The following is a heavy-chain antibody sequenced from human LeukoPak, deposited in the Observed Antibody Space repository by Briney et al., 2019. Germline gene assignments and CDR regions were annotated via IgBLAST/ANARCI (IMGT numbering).Heavy chain of an antibody. CDR1: GGSISSSSYY. CDR3: ASGEAYSSGWRPPYIYFDY. D-gene: IGHD6-19*01. CDR2: IYYSGST. V-gene: IGHV4-39*07. J-gene: IGHJ4*02. Sequence: SSETLSLTCTVSGGSISSSSYYWGWIRQPPGKGLEWIGSIYYSGSTYYNPSLKSRVTISVDTSKNQFSLKLSSVTAADTAVYYCASGEAYSSGWRPPYIYFDYWGQGTLVTVSS.